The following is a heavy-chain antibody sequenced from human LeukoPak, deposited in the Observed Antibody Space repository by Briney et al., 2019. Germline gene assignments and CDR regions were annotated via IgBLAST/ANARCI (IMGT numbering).Heavy chain of an antibody. Sequence: SETLSLTCTVSGGSISSYYWSWIRQPPGKGLEWIGYIYYSGSTNYNPSLKSRVTISVDTSKNQFSLKLSSVTAADTAVYYCARIVPSGISDYWGQGTLVTVSS. D-gene: IGHD3-10*01. V-gene: IGHV4-59*01. J-gene: IGHJ4*02. CDR1: GGSISSYY. CDR3: ARIVPSGISDY. CDR2: IYYSGST.